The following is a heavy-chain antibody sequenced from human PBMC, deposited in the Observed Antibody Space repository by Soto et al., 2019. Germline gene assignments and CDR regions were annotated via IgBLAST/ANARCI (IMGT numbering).Heavy chain of an antibody. D-gene: IGHD3-10*01. CDR2: ISAYYGNT. CDR3: ARDLGYYGSGSYYESFFDY. J-gene: IGHJ4*02. Sequence: ASVKVSCKASGYTFTSYGISWVRQAPGQGLEWMGWISAYYGNTNYAQKLQGRVTMTTDTSTSTAYMELRSLRSDDTAVYYCARDLGYYGSGSYYESFFDYWGQGTLVTVSS. V-gene: IGHV1-18*01. CDR1: GYTFTSYG.